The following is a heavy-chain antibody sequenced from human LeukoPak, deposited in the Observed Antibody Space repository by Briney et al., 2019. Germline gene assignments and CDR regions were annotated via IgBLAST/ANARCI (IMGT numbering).Heavy chain of an antibody. Sequence: SETLSLTCTVSGGSISSSGSYWAWTRQPPGKGLEWIADIYYSGSTNYSPSLKSRVTISVDTSKNQFSLRLSSVTAADTAMYYCARAPPSAPFDYWGRGILVTVSS. CDR3: ARAPPSAPFDY. CDR1: GGSISSSGSY. J-gene: IGHJ4*02. V-gene: IGHV4-61*08. CDR2: IYYSGST. D-gene: IGHD3-10*01.